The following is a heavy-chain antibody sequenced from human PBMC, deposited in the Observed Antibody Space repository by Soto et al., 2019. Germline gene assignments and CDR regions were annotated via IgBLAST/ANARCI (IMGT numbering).Heavy chain of an antibody. J-gene: IGHJ4*02. Sequence: QVQLVQSGAAVKEPGSAVKVSCKAPADSFSNYGISWVRQAPGQGLEWMGGIIPIFGTTNYAEKFQGRVTITAAESTNTAYMELSSLRSEDTALYYCARVFPDGWVEPGVVRGYLDTWGRGTLVTVSS. D-gene: IGHD3-3*01. CDR3: ARVFPDGWVEPGVVRGYLDT. CDR2: IIPIFGTT. CDR1: ADSFSNYG. V-gene: IGHV1-69*01.